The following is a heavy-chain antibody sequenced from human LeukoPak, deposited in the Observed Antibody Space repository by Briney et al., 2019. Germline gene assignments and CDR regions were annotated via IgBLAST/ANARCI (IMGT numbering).Heavy chain of an antibody. J-gene: IGHJ4*02. D-gene: IGHD6-13*01. CDR2: ISYSGTT. CDR1: GGSITSSDHC. V-gene: IGHV4-39*01. Sequence: SGTLSLTCTVSGGSITSSDHCWDWIRQRPGEGLEWIGDISYSGTTYYNPSLRSRVTMSVDTSKNQFSLKLTSVTVADSAVYYCARHRHQQPHDSWGQGTLVTVSS. CDR3: ARHRHQQPHDS.